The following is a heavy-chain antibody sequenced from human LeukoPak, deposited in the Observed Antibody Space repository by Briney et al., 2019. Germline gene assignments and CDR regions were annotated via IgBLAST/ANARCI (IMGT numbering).Heavy chain of an antibody. CDR2: ISAYNGNT. Sequence: ASVKVSCKASGYTFTSYGISWVRQALGQGLEWMGWISAYNGNTNYAQKLQGRVTMTTDTSTSTAYMELRSLRSDDTAVYYCARDSYCSSTSCQDYYYGMDVWGQGTTVTVSS. D-gene: IGHD2-2*01. V-gene: IGHV1-18*01. J-gene: IGHJ6*02. CDR1: GYTFTSYG. CDR3: ARDSYCSSTSCQDYYYGMDV.